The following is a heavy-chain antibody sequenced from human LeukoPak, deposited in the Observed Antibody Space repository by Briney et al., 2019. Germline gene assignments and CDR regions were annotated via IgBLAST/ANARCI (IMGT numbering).Heavy chain of an antibody. D-gene: IGHD3-10*01. CDR3: ARGRELLWFGELYYYYMDV. V-gene: IGHV3-48*01. CDR1: GFTFSSYS. Sequence: PGGSLRLSCAASGFTFSSYSMIWVRQAPGKGLEWASYISSSSSTIYYADSVKGRFTISRDNAKNSLYLQMNSLRAEDTAVYYCARGRELLWFGELYYYYMDVWGKGTTVAVSS. J-gene: IGHJ6*03. CDR2: ISSSSSTI.